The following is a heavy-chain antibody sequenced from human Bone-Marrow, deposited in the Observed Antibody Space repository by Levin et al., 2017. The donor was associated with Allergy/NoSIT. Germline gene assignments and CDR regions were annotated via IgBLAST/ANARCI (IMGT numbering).Heavy chain of an antibody. CDR1: GFTVYNNY. J-gene: IGHJ3*01. V-gene: IGHV3-53*01. Sequence: GGSLRLSCVGSGFTVYNNYMIWVRQPPGKGLEWVSLIYSGGDTFYADSVKGRFTISRDSSKNTMYLQMNSLKAEDTAIYYCARNTGAVPTTSWGRGTMVTVSS. CDR2: IYSGGDT. CDR3: ARNTGAVPTTS. D-gene: IGHD4/OR15-4a*01.